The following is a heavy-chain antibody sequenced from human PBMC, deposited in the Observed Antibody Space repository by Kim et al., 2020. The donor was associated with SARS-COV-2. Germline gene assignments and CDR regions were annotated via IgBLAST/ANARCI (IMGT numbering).Heavy chain of an antibody. CDR3: ARGIAVAEYFQH. J-gene: IGHJ1*01. Sequence: KYSQKFEGRVTITRDTSASTAYMELSSLRSEDTAVYYCARGIAVAEYFQHWGQGTLVTVSS. D-gene: IGHD6-19*01. V-gene: IGHV1-3*01.